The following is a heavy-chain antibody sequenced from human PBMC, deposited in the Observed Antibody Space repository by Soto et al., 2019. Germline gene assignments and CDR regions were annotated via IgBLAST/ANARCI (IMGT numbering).Heavy chain of an antibody. V-gene: IGHV4-30-4*01. Sequence: QVQLQESGPGLVKPSQTLSLTCTVSGGSISSGDYYWTWIRQPPGKGLEWIGYIYHSVSTYYNPSLKSRITISLDTSMNQFSLELSSVTAADTAIYYCARGDVVTAPLDYWGQGTLVTVSS. D-gene: IGHD2-21*02. CDR1: GGSISSGDYY. CDR3: ARGDVVTAPLDY. J-gene: IGHJ4*02. CDR2: IYHSVST.